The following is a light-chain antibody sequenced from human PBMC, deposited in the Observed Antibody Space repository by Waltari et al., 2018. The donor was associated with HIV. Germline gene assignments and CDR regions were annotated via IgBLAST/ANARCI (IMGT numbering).Light chain of an antibody. Sequence: QSALTQPASVSGSPGPSITISCTGTSSDVGGYNYVSWYQQHPGKAPKRMLYEVSNRPSGVSNLFSGSKSGNTASLTISGLQAEDEADYYCSSYTSSSTLVFGGGTKLTVL. CDR3: SSYTSSSTLV. CDR2: EVS. J-gene: IGLJ2*01. CDR1: SSDVGGYNY. V-gene: IGLV2-14*01.